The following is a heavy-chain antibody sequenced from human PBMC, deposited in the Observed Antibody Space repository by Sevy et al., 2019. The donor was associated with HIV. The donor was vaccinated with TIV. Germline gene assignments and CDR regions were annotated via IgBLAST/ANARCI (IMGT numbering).Heavy chain of an antibody. CDR1: EFTFSSHA. CDR3: ARDGRGISAFDI. J-gene: IGHJ3*02. Sequence: GGSLRLSCAASEFTFSSHAVSWVRQAPGKGLEWVSAISGNGENRHYADSVRGRFTISRDNFKNTLYLQMNSLRAEDTALYYCARDGRGISAFDIWGQGTMLTVSS. V-gene: IGHV3-23*01. CDR2: ISGNGENR. D-gene: IGHD3-3*02.